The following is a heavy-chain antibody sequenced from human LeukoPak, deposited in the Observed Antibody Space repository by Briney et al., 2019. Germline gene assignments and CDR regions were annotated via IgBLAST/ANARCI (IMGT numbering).Heavy chain of an antibody. CDR1: GGSISSYY. J-gene: IGHJ3*02. D-gene: IGHD3-10*01. CDR2: IYYSGST. V-gene: IGHV4-59*01. CDR3: ARARGVIPVAFDI. Sequence: PSETLSLTCTVSGGSISSYYWSWIRQPPGKGLEWIGYIYYSGSTNYNPSLKSRVTVSVDTSKNQFSLKLSSVTAADTAVYYCARARGVIPVAFDIWGQGIMVTVSS.